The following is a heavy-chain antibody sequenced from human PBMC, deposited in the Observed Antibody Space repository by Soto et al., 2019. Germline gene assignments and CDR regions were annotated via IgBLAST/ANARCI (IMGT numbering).Heavy chain of an antibody. CDR3: AREGILGLFDAYEL. D-gene: IGHD3-3*01. CDR1: VFTSSG. V-gene: IGHV1-18*04. CDR2: ISTHNGNT. J-gene: IGHJ3*01. Sequence: ASVKVSCKASVFTSSGISWVRHAPGQRLEWMGWISTHNGNTIYAQKFQVRVIMTMDTSTTTVYMELRSLRPDDTAVYLCAREGILGLFDAYELWGQGTMVTVSS.